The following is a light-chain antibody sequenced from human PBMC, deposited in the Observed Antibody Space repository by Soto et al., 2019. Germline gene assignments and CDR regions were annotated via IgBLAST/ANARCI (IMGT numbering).Light chain of an antibody. Sequence: DIQMTQSPSSLSASVGDRITITCQASQDINKYLNWYQQKLGKAPKLLIYDASNLQRGFPSRFSGSGSGTNFSLSISSLQPEDNATYYCQQSENGPLTFGGGTKVEIK. V-gene: IGKV1-33*01. CDR2: DAS. CDR3: QQSENGPLT. CDR1: QDINKY. J-gene: IGKJ4*01.